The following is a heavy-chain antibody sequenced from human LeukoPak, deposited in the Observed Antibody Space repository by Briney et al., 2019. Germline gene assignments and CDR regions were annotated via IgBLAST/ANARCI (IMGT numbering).Heavy chain of an antibody. J-gene: IGHJ3*02. V-gene: IGHV4-59*08. CDR1: GGSISSYY. Sequence: SETLSLTCTVSGGSISSYYWSWIRQPPGKGREWIGYIYYSGSTNYNPSLKSRVTISVDTSKNQFSLKLSSVTAADTAVYYCARAPEGKGQSRAFDIWGQGTMVTVSS. CDR3: ARAPEGKGQSRAFDI. CDR2: IYYSGST.